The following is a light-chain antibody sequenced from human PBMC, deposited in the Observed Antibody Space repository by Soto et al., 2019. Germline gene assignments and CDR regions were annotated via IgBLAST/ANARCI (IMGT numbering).Light chain of an antibody. V-gene: IGLV4-69*01. Sequence: QPVLTQSPSASASLGASVKLTCTLSNGHRTYDIAWHQQQPDKGPRFLMKLSYDGSHTKGDGIPDRFSGSSSGAERYLTISSLQSEDEADYFCQTWGSGIWVFGGGTQLTVL. CDR2: LSYDGSH. J-gene: IGLJ3*02. CDR3: QTWGSGIWV. CDR1: NGHRTYD.